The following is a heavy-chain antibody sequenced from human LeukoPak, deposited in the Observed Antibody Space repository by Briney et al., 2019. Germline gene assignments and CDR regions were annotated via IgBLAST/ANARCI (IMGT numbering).Heavy chain of an antibody. CDR2: ISGSGTST. D-gene: IGHD5-24*01. CDR3: AKDPGAGVAPTKLDY. CDR1: GFTFSIYA. J-gene: IGHJ4*02. V-gene: IGHV3-23*01. Sequence: GGSLRLSCAASGFTFSIYAMGWVRQAPGKGLEWVSSISGSGTSTYYADSVKGRFTISRDNSKNTLYLQMISLRAEDTAIYYCAKDPGAGVAPTKLDYWGQGTLVTVSS.